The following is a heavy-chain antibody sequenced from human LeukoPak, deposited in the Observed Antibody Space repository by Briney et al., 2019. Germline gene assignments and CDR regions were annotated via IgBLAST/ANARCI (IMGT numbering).Heavy chain of an antibody. CDR3: ARDCSGGSCDAFDI. D-gene: IGHD2-15*01. J-gene: IGHJ3*02. Sequence: GRSLRLSCAASGFTFSSYGMHWVRQAPGKGLEWVAVIWYDGSNKYYADSVKGRFTISRDNSKNTLYLQMNSLRAEDTAVYYCARDCSGGSCDAFDIWGQGTMLTVSS. V-gene: IGHV3-33*01. CDR2: IWYDGSNK. CDR1: GFTFSSYG.